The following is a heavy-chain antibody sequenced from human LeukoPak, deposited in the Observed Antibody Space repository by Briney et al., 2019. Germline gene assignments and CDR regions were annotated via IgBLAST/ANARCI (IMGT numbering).Heavy chain of an antibody. CDR2: IKHDGRDK. CDR3: ARSYTASGYYYGVAY. D-gene: IGHD3-22*01. V-gene: IGHV3-7*01. CDR1: GFTFNIYW. J-gene: IGHJ4*02. Sequence: GGSLTLSCTASGFTFNIYWMTWVRQAPGKGLEWVATIKHDGRDKHYVDSVKGRFAISRDNANNSVHLQMNSLRAEDTAVYFCARSYTASGYYYGVAYWGQGTLVSVSS.